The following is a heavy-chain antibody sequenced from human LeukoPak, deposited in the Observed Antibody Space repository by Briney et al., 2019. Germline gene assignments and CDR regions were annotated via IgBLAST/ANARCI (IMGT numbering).Heavy chain of an antibody. V-gene: IGHV5-51*01. J-gene: IGHJ3*02. CDR1: GYTFTTYW. Sequence: GESLKISCKGSGYTFTTYWIGWVRQMPGKGLEWMGMFAPGDSDTRYSPSFQGQVTISADKSIRTAYLQWSSLKASDTAMYYCARRYCSSTFCHGAFDIWGQGTMVTVSS. CDR2: FAPGDSDT. D-gene: IGHD2-2*01. CDR3: ARRYCSSTFCHGAFDI.